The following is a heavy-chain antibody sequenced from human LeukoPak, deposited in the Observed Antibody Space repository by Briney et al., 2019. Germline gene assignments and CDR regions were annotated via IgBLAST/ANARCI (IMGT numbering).Heavy chain of an antibody. J-gene: IGHJ4*02. CDR1: GGSFSGYY. CDR3: ARGLWQWLVRGYYFDY. Sequence: SETLSLTCAVYGGSFSGYYWSWIREPPGKGLEWTGEINHSGSTNYNPSLKSRVTISVDTSKNQFSLKLSSVTAADTAVYYCARGLWQWLVRGYYFDYWGQGTLVTVSS. CDR2: INHSGST. D-gene: IGHD6-19*01. V-gene: IGHV4-34*01.